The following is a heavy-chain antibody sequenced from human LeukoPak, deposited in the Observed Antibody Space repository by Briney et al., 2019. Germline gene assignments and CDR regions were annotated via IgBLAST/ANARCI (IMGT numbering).Heavy chain of an antibody. V-gene: IGHV4-61*01. CDR3: ARGKYYGDSDY. D-gene: IGHD3-3*01. CDR2: VYYSGST. J-gene: IGHJ4*02. Sequence: PSETLSLTCNVSGDSVISGLYYWTWARQPPGKGLEWIGYVYYSGSTTYSPSLKSRVTISVDTSKNQFSLNLRSVTAADTAVYYCARGKYYGDSDYWGQGTPVTVSS. CDR1: GDSVISGLYY.